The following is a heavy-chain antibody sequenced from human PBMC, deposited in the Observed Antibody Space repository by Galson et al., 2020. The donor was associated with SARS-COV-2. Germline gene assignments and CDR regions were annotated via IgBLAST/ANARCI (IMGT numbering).Heavy chain of an antibody. CDR2: KWYDGSNK. CDR1: GFTFSTYG. Sequence: TGGSLRLSCEASGFTFSTYGMDWVRQAPGKGLEWVAAKWYDGSNKYYADSVKGRFTISRDNSKNTLYLQMNSLRADDTAVYYCARGSNSHALDLWGQGTMVTVSS. J-gene: IGHJ3*01. CDR3: ARGSNSHALDL. D-gene: IGHD3-10*01. V-gene: IGHV3-33*01.